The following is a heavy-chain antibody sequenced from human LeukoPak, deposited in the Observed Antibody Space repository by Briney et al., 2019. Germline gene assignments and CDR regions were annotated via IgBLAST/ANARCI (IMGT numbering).Heavy chain of an antibody. V-gene: IGHV1-2*02. CDR1: GYTFTSYY. Sequence: ASVKVSCKASGYTFTSYYTHWVRQAPGQGLEWMGWINPNNGGTNYAQKFQGRVTMTRDTSISTAYMELSRLRSDDTAVYYCARVARSSSSWYERFDPWGQGTLVTVSS. CDR2: INPNNGGT. J-gene: IGHJ5*02. D-gene: IGHD6-13*01. CDR3: ARVARSSSSWYERFDP.